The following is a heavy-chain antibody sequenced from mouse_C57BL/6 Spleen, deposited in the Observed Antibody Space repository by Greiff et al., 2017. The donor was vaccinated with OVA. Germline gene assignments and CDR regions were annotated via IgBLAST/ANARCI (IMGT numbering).Heavy chain of an antibody. Sequence: VQLQQSGPELVKPGASVKISCKASGYTFTDYYMNWVKPSHGKSLEWIGDINPNNGGTSYNQKFKGKATLTVDKSSSTAYMELRSLTSEDSAVYYCARDSNYEGFAYWGQGTLVTVSA. CDR1: GYTFTDYY. D-gene: IGHD2-5*01. V-gene: IGHV1-26*01. J-gene: IGHJ3*01. CDR2: INPNNGGT. CDR3: ARDSNYEGFAY.